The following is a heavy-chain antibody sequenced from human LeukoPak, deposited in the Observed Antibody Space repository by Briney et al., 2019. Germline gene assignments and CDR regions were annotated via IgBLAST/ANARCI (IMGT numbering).Heavy chain of an antibody. D-gene: IGHD2-21*02. CDR3: ARAVGVVTAISYFDY. J-gene: IGHJ4*02. CDR1: GFTFSSYW. V-gene: IGHV3-7*01. Sequence: GGSLRLSCAASGFTFSSYWMSWVRQAPGKGLEWVANIKQDGSEKYYVDSVKGRFTISRDNAKNSLYLQMNSLRAEDTAVYYCARAVGVVTAISYFDYWGQGTLVTVSS. CDR2: IKQDGSEK.